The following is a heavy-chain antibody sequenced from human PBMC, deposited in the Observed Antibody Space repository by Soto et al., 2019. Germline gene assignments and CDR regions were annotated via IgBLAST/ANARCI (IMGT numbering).Heavy chain of an antibody. V-gene: IGHV1-8*01. CDR2: MNPYTGKA. D-gene: IGHD6-25*01. CDR3: ARRKERSGPNYFDY. Sequence: QVQLVQSGAEVKRPGASLKVSCQASGYTFTTYDINWVRQAPGQGLEWMGWMNPYTGKAGYAQKFQGRVTMTRDNSISTAYMELSSLRSEDTAVYYCARRKERSGPNYFDYWGLGPLVTVAS. J-gene: IGHJ4*02. CDR1: GYTFTTYD.